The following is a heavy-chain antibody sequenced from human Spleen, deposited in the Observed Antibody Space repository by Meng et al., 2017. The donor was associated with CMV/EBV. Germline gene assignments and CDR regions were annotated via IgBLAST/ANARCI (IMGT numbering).Heavy chain of an antibody. CDR3: AKVRDLIGATSAFDI. CDR1: GFSFDNYA. V-gene: IGHV3-9*01. J-gene: IGHJ3*02. Sequence: SLKISCAASGFSFDNYAMHWVRQAPGKGLEWVSGINWNSGSVGYADSVTGRFTISRDNAKKSLYLQLNSLRVEDTALYYCAKVRDLIGATSAFDIWGQGTMVTVSS. D-gene: IGHD1-26*01. CDR2: INWNSGSV.